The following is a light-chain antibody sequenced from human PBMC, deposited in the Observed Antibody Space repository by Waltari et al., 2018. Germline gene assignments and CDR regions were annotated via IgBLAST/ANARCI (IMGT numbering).Light chain of an antibody. CDR2: SAS. J-gene: IGKJ1*01. Sequence: GTSTCTDKQGHSTYLNWYQQKPGKAPKLLISSASSLQSGVPSMFSGSGSGTDFTLTISSLQPEDFATYYCQQSYSSPQTFGQGTKVEIK. V-gene: IGKV1-39*01. CDR1: QGHSTY. CDR3: QQSYSSPQT.